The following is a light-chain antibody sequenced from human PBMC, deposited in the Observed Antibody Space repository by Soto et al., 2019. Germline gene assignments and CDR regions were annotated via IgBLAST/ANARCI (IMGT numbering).Light chain of an antibody. Sequence: QPALTQPASVSWSPGQSITISCTGTRTDVGGYNFVSWYQQHPGKAPKLIIYEVSNRPSGVSNRFSGSKSDNTASLTISGLQAEDEADYYCCSYVSSKTYVFGTGTKVTVL. J-gene: IGLJ1*01. CDR1: RTDVGGYNF. V-gene: IGLV2-14*01. CDR3: CSYVSSKTYV. CDR2: EVS.